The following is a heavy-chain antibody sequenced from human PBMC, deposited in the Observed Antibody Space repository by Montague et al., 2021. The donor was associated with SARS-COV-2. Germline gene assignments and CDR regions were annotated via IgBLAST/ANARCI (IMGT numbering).Heavy chain of an antibody. Sequence: TLSLTCTVSGGSISSGGYYWSWIRQHPGKGLEWIGYIDYSGSTYYXPSLKSRVTISVDTSKNQFSLKLSSVTAADTAVYYCARAPTIFGVVITNFDYWGQGTLVTVSS. V-gene: IGHV4-31*03. CDR3: ARAPTIFGVVITNFDY. CDR1: GGSISSGGYY. D-gene: IGHD3-3*01. CDR2: IDYSGST. J-gene: IGHJ4*02.